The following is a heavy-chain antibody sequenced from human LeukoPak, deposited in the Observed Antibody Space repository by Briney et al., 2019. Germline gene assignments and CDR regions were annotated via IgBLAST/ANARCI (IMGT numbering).Heavy chain of an antibody. CDR2: ISSSSSTK. D-gene: IGHD2-15*01. CDR3: ARDGYCSGGSCYSAVDY. Sequence: AGSLRLSCAASGFTFSTYSMNWVRQAPQKGLEWVSYISSSSSTKYYADSVKGRFTISRDNAKNSLYLQMNSLRAEDTAVYYCARDGYCSGGSCYSAVDYWGQGTLVTVSS. V-gene: IGHV3-48*04. CDR1: GFTFSTYS. J-gene: IGHJ4*02.